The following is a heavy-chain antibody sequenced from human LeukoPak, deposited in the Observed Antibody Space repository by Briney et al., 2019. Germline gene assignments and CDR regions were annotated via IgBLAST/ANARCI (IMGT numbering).Heavy chain of an antibody. CDR3: ARAAADNYYYYMDV. CDR2: INPNSGGT. J-gene: IGHJ6*03. CDR1: GYTFTGYY. Sequence: ASVKVSCKASGYTFTGYYMHWVRQAPGQGLEWVGWINPNSGGTNYAQKFQGWVTMTRDTSISTAYMELSRLRSEDTAVYYCARAAADNYYYYMDVWGKGTTVTVSS. D-gene: IGHD6-13*01. V-gene: IGHV1-2*04.